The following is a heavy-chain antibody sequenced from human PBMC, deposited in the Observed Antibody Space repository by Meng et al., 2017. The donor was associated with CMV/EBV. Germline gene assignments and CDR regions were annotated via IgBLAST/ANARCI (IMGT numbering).Heavy chain of an antibody. CDR3: ARYSGDYFYFDY. CDR2: INHREST. J-gene: IGHJ4*02. CDR1: GSSISSGYY. D-gene: IGHD4-17*01. Sequence: SETLSLTCIVSGSSISSGYYWTWVRQPPGKELEWIATINHRESTYYNPSLKSRVTISVDTSKNQFSLKLSSVTAADTALYYCARYSGDYFYFDYWGQGTLVPSPQ. V-gene: IGHV4-38-2*02.